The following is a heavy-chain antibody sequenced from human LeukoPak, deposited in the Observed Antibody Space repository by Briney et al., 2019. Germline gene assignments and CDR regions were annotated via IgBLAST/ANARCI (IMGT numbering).Heavy chain of an antibody. D-gene: IGHD6-25*01. Sequence: KASDTLFPTSTCSGGSTNNWVYYLGRNRPPPRKGMGWIGLMHYSGSTYYSPSLKSRVTISVDTSKNQFSLKVSSVTAADTAVYYCARRGTIDSGRPWNWGQGTLVTVSS. CDR1: GGSTNNWVYY. CDR2: MHYSGST. J-gene: IGHJ4*02. CDR3: ARRGTIDSGRPWN. V-gene: IGHV4-39*01.